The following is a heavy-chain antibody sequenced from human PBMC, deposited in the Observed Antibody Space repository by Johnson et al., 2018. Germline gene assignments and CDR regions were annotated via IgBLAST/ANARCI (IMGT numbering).Heavy chain of an antibody. D-gene: IGHD3-3*01. CDR3: ASDATIFGVEDAFDI. CDR1: GFTFRNYW. J-gene: IGHJ3*02. CDR2: IKQDGSEK. Sequence: EVQLVESGGGLVQAGGSLGLCCAASGFTFRNYWMTSVRSAPGKGLEWVANIKQDGSEKYYVDPVKGRFTISRDNAKNSLYLQMNSLRAQDPAVDYCASDATIFGVEDAFDIWGQGTMVTVSS. V-gene: IGHV3-7*03.